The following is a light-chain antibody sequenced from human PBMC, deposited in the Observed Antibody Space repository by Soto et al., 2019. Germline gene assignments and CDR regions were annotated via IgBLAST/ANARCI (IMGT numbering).Light chain of an antibody. J-gene: IGLJ1*01. CDR2: RDD. CDR3: AAWDDSLSGYV. CDR1: NSNIGTNA. V-gene: IGLV1-47*01. Sequence: QSVLTQPPSASGTPGQRVTISCSGSNSNIGTNAVYWFQHLPGLAPKVLIYRDDQRPSGVSDRFSGSKSGTSCSLAISGLRSEDEADYSCAAWDDSLSGYVFGTGTKVTVL.